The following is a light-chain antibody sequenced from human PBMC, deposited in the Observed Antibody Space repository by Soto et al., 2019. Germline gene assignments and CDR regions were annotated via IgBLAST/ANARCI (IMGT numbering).Light chain of an antibody. J-gene: IGKJ4*01. V-gene: IGKV3D-20*02. Sequence: ENVLTQSPGTLSLSPGERATLSCRASQRVSSTHLAWYQQKPGQAPRLLIYGTSVRATGIPDRFRGSGSGTDFTLTISSLEPEDFAVYYCPQRSNWPPLTFGGGTKVEIK. CDR2: GTS. CDR3: PQRSNWPPLT. CDR1: QRVSSTH.